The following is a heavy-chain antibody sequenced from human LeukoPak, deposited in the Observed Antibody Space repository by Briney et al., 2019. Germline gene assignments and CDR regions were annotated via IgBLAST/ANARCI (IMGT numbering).Heavy chain of an antibody. CDR1: GGLFTDHY. Sequence: SETLSLTCAVYGGLFTDHYWSWIRQPPGKGLEWIGEIYHSGSTNYNPSLKSRVTTSVDASNNQFSLKLTSVTAADTALYYCARGRSAFDSTSYYYEIWGRGILVTVSS. V-gene: IGHV4-34*01. J-gene: IGHJ4*02. D-gene: IGHD3-22*01. CDR3: ARGRSAFDSTSYYYEI. CDR2: IYHSGST.